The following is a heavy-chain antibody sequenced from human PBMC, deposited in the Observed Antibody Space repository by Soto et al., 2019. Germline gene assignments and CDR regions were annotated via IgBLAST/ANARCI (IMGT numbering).Heavy chain of an antibody. CDR3: ARRGRNAYYTMDV. CDR2: IYPGDSDT. D-gene: IGHD3-16*01. CDR1: GYSFPTFW. Sequence: GESLKISCKGSGYSFPTFWIGWVRQMPGKGLEWMGVIYPGDSDTRYSPSFQGQVTMSADRSISAAYLQWTSLKASDTAIYYCARRGRNAYYTMDVWGQGTTVTVSS. J-gene: IGHJ6*02. V-gene: IGHV5-51*01.